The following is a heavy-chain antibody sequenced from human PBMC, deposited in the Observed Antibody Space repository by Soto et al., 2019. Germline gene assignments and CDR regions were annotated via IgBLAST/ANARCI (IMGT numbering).Heavy chain of an antibody. V-gene: IGHV4-59*01. Sequence: PSETLSLTCTVSGDSISAYSWSWVRQPPGKGLEWIGNIHYNENTKYNPSLKSRVTMSVDTSKNQFSLRLISVTAADTAKYFCAREGNLGRWLQPLDFWGQGTLVTAPQ. CDR1: GDSISAYS. CDR3: AREGNLGRWLQPLDF. J-gene: IGHJ4*02. D-gene: IGHD5-12*01. CDR2: IHYNENT.